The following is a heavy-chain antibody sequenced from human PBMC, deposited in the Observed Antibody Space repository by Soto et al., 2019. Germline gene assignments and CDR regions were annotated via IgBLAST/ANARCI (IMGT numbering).Heavy chain of an antibody. Sequence: ASVKVSCKASGGTFSSYSISWVRQAPGQGLEWMGGIIPIFGTANYAQKFQGRVTITADESTSTAYMELSGLRSEETAVYYCARDSSSYNYYYDYGMDVWDKERTVTVSS. CDR2: IIPIFGTA. CDR1: GGTFSSYS. CDR3: ARDSSSYNYYYDYGMDV. V-gene: IGHV1-69*13. D-gene: IGHD6-13*01. J-gene: IGHJ6*04.